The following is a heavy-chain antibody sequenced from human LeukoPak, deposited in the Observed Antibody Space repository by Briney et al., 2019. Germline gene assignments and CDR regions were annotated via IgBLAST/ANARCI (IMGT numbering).Heavy chain of an antibody. D-gene: IGHD1-26*01. CDR2: ISSSSSTI. CDR3: ARDSGSYSGSY. V-gene: IGHV3-48*01. J-gene: IGHJ4*02. CDR1: GFTFSSYS. Sequence: GGSLRLSCAASGFTFSSYSMNWVRQAPGKGLEWVSYISSSSSTIYYADSVKGRFTISRDNAENSLYLQMNSLRAEDTAVYYCARDSGSYSGSYWGQGTLVTVPS.